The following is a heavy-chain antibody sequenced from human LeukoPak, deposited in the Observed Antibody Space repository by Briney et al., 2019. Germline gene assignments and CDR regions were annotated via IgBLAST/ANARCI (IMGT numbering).Heavy chain of an antibody. CDR3: ARVPTVTFFDY. CDR1: SGSINTSNYY. V-gene: IGHV4-39*07. CDR2: IFYRGGT. J-gene: IGHJ4*02. Sequence: PSETLSLTCTVSSGSINTSNYYWGWIRQPPGKGLEWIGNIFYRGGTYYSPSLKSRVTISLDTSRNQFSLKLSSVTAADTAVYYCARVPTVTFFDYWGQGTLVTVSS. D-gene: IGHD4-17*01.